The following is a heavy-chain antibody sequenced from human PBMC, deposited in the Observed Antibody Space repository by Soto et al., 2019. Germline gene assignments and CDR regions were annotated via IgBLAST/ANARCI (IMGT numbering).Heavy chain of an antibody. Sequence: GGSLRLSCAASGFSFSSFAMSWVRQAPGKGLEWVSAVIYSGGTTYYVDSVKGRFTISRDXXXXXXXXXXXXXXXXXXXXXFXAKSRGRLLWLREIYYFDKWGQGTPVTVSS. CDR2: VIYSGGTT. CDR1: GFSFSSFA. CDR3: AKSRGRLLWLREIYYFDK. V-gene: IGHV3-23*01. J-gene: IGHJ4*02. D-gene: IGHD3-10*01.